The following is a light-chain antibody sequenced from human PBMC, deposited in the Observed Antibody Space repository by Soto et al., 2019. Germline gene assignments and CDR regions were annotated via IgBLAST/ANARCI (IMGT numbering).Light chain of an antibody. Sequence: EIVFTQSPAPLSFSPGERATLSCRASQSVSSYLAWYQQKPGQAPRLLIYDASNRATGIPARFSGSGSGTDFTLTISSLEPEDFAVYYCQQRSNWPPTFGQGTRLEIK. CDR3: QQRSNWPPT. J-gene: IGKJ5*01. CDR1: QSVSSY. V-gene: IGKV3-11*01. CDR2: DAS.